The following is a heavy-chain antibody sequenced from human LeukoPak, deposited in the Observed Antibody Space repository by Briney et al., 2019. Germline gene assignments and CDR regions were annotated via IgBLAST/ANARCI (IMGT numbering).Heavy chain of an antibody. J-gene: IGHJ5*02. Sequence: GASVKVSCKASGYTFTGYYMPWGRQAPGQGLECMGWINPNSGGTNYAQKFQGRVTMTRDTSISTAYMELRSLRSDDTAVYYCARATSHIAVTGSRGDWFDPWGQGTLVSVSS. CDR3: ARATSHIAVTGSRGDWFDP. D-gene: IGHD6-19*01. V-gene: IGHV1-2*02. CDR1: GYTFTGYY. CDR2: INPNSGGT.